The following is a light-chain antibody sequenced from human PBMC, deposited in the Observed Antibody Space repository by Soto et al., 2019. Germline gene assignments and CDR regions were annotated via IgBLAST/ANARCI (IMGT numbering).Light chain of an antibody. J-gene: IGLJ2*01. V-gene: IGLV4-69*01. CDR1: SGHSSYS. CDR3: QTWGTGTVI. CDR2: LNSDGSH. Sequence: QPVLTQSPSASASLGASVKVTCTLSSGHSSYSIAWHQQQPEKGPRYLMRLNSDGSHTKGDGIPDRFSGSSSGAERYLTISSLQSEVEADYYCQTWGTGTVIFGGGTKLTVL.